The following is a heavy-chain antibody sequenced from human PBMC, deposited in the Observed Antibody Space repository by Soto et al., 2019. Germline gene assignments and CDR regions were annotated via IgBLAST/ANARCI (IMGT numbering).Heavy chain of an antibody. V-gene: IGHV6-1*01. Sequence: PSQTLSLTCAISGDSVSSNSAAWNWIRQSPSRGLEWLGRTYYRSKWYNDYAVSVKSRITINPDTSKNQFSLQLNSVTPEDTAVYYCAKYPTTVTRGYYDYWGQGTPVTVSA. CDR3: AKYPTTVTRGYYDY. J-gene: IGHJ4*02. CDR1: GDSVSSNSAA. CDR2: TYYRSKWYN. D-gene: IGHD4-17*01.